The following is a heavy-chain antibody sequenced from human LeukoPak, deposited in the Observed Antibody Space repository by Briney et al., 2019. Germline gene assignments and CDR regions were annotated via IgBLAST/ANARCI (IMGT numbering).Heavy chain of an antibody. J-gene: IGHJ4*02. V-gene: IGHV4-4*07. CDR2: IYTSGST. CDR1: GGSISSYY. CDR3: APVSRDGYNSGKPQPS. Sequence: SETLSLTCTVSGGSISSYYWSWIRQPAGKGLEWIGRIYTSGSTNYNPSLKSRVTMSVDTSKNQFSLKLSSVTAADTAVYYCAPVSRDGYNSGKPQPSWGQGTLVTVSS. D-gene: IGHD5-24*01.